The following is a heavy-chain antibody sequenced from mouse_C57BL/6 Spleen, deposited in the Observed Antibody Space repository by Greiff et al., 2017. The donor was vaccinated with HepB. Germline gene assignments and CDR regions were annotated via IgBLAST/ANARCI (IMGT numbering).Heavy chain of an antibody. D-gene: IGHD4-1*01. V-gene: IGHV5-12*01. CDR2: ISNGGGST. CDR3: ARHQNWDNAMDY. Sequence: EVKLMESGGGLVQPGGSLKLSCAASGFTFSDYYMYWVRQTPEKRLEWVAYISNGGGSTYYPDTVKGRFTISRDNAKNTLYLQMSRLKSEDTAMYYCARHQNWDNAMDYWGQGTSVTVSS. CDR1: GFTFSDYY. J-gene: IGHJ4*01.